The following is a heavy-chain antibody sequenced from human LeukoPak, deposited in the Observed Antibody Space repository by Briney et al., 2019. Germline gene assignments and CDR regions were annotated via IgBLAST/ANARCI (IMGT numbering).Heavy chain of an antibody. D-gene: IGHD3-16*02. V-gene: IGHV1-2*02. Sequence: ASVKVPCKASGYSFTDYYMHWVRQAPGQGLEWMGWINPNSGGTSYAQKFQDRVTMTRDTSISTAYVELSGLRSDDTAVYYCARSLPVFVTSSTHFDYWGQGTPITVSS. J-gene: IGHJ4*02. CDR2: INPNSGGT. CDR1: GYSFTDYY. CDR3: ARSLPVFVTSSTHFDY.